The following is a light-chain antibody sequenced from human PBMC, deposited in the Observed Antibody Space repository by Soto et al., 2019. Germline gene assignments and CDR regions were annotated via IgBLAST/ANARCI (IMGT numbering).Light chain of an antibody. CDR2: KAS. V-gene: IGKV1-5*03. CDR3: QQSNTNWWT. Sequence: DIPMTQSPSSLSASVGDRVTITCRASQSLSSWLAWYQQKPGKAPRLLIYKASNLESGVPSRFSGSGSGTEFTLTISSLQPDDFATYYCQQSNTNWWTFGQGTKVEIK. J-gene: IGKJ1*01. CDR1: QSLSSW.